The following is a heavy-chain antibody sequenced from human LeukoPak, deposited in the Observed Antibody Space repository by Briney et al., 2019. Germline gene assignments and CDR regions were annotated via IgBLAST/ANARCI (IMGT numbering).Heavy chain of an antibody. D-gene: IGHD1-26*01. CDR3: VRGRHPGSSFFDY. CDR1: GYTFTGHY. J-gene: IGHJ4*02. CDR2: INPKRGGT. V-gene: IGHV1-2*02. Sequence: GASVKVSCKASGYTFTGHYLHWVRQAPGQGLEWMGWINPKRGGTNYAQKFQGRVSMSRDTSISTAYMELSRLISDDTAVYHCVRGRHPGSSFFDYWGQGTVVTVSS.